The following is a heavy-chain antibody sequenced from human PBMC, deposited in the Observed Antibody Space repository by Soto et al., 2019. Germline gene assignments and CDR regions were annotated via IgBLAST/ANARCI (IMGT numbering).Heavy chain of an antibody. CDR1: GGSISGYY. CDR3: ARLIGSGSSPRLGFYYMDV. D-gene: IGHD3-10*01. V-gene: IGHV4-59*08. Sequence: SETLSLTCTVSGGSISGYYWSWIRQPPGKGLEWIAYISYSSITNYNPSLKSRVSISIDTSKNQFSLKLNSVTAADTAVYYCARLIGSGSSPRLGFYYMDVWGKGTTVTVSS. J-gene: IGHJ6*03. CDR2: ISYSSIT.